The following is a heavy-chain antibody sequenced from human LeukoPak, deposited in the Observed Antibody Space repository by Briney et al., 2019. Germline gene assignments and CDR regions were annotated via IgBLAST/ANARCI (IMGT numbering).Heavy chain of an antibody. CDR2: ISSSSSYI. V-gene: IGHV3-21*01. D-gene: IGHD3-22*01. J-gene: IGHJ5*02. CDR3: ARESYYYDSSGYSAPGHLVDP. Sequence: GGSLRLSCAASGFTFSSYSMSWVRQAPGKGLEWVSSISSSSSYIYYADSVKGRFTISRDNAKNSLYLQMNSLRAEDTAVYYCARESYYYDSSGYSAPGHLVDPWGQGTLVTVSS. CDR1: GFTFSSYS.